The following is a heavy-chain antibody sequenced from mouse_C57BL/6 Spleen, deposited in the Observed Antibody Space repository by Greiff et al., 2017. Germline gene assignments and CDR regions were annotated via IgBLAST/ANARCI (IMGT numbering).Heavy chain of an antibody. V-gene: IGHV5-16*01. CDR1: GFTFSDYY. CDR2: INYDGSST. J-gene: IGHJ1*03. D-gene: IGHD1-1*01. Sequence: DVHLVESEGGLVQPGSSMKLSCTASGFTFSDYYMAWVRQVPEKGLEWVANINYDGSSTYYLDSLKSRFIISRDNAKNILYLQMSSLKSEDTATYYCARDDGSRDWYFDVWGTGTTVTVSS. CDR3: ARDDGSRDWYFDV.